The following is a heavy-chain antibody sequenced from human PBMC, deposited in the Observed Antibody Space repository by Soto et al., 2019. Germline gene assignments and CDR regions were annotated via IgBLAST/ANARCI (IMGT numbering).Heavy chain of an antibody. D-gene: IGHD3-9*01. Sequence: SETLSLTCTVSGGSISNGGYYWSWIRQPPGTGLEWIGEINHSGSTNYNPSLKSRVTISVDTSKNQFSLKLTSVTAADTAVYYCARLKVGEDGILTGYYSPKPYYFDYWGQGTLVTVSS. V-gene: IGHV4-39*07. CDR3: ARLKVGEDGILTGYYSPKPYYFDY. CDR2: INHSGST. J-gene: IGHJ4*02. CDR1: GGSISNGGYY.